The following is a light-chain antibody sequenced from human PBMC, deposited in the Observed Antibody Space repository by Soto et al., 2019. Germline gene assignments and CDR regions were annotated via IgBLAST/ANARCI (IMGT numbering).Light chain of an antibody. V-gene: IGLV2-14*01. CDR1: SSDVGLYDY. Sequence: QSVLTQPASVSGSPGQSLTISCTGTSSDVGLYDYVSWYQQHPGKAPRLIIYAISDRPSGVSDRFSGSKSGNTASLTISGLQAEAEADYYCSSYATSTAFLFGGGTKLTVL. J-gene: IGLJ2*01. CDR2: AIS. CDR3: SSYATSTAFL.